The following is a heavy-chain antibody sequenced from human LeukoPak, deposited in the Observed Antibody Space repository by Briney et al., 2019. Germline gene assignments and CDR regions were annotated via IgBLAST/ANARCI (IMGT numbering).Heavy chain of an antibody. CDR3: ATGQQLWLPKANYFDY. D-gene: IGHD5-18*01. Sequence: AGGSLTLSCAASGFTFSSYAVHWVRPAPGKGLEWVAVISYDGSNKYYAGSEKGRFTISINNSKNTLYLQMNSLRAEDTAVYYCATGQQLWLPKANYFDYWGQGTLVTVSS. CDR1: GFTFSSYA. J-gene: IGHJ4*02. CDR2: ISYDGSNK. V-gene: IGHV3-30*04.